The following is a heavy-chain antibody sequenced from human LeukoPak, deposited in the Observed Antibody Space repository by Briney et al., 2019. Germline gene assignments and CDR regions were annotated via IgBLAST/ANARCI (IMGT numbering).Heavy chain of an antibody. D-gene: IGHD3-10*01. J-gene: IGHJ3*02. CDR1: GFSFTNTW. V-gene: IGHV3-15*01. Sequence: GGSLRLSCEASGFSFTNTWMSWVRQAPGKGLEWVGRVKSKADDGTTDYAAPVQGRCTISRDDSKNTLSLQMNSLKTEDTAVYYCATEGGSGSYYGDDAFDMWGQGTMVTVSS. CDR3: ATEGGSGSYYGDDAFDM. CDR2: VKSKADDGTT.